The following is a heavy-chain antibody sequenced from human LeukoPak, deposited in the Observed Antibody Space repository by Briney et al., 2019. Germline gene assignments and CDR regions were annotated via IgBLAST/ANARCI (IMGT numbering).Heavy chain of an antibody. CDR2: IYGDTRT. CDR3: ARTYSSGVSWFDP. CDR1: GFTVSSSY. Sequence: GGSLRLSCTASGFTVSSSYMSWVRQAPGKGLEWVSVIYGDTRTYYADSVKGRFTISSDNSKNTLYLLMNSLRAEDTAVYYCARTYSSGVSWFDPWGQGTLVTVSS. D-gene: IGHD6-19*01. V-gene: IGHV3-53*01. J-gene: IGHJ5*02.